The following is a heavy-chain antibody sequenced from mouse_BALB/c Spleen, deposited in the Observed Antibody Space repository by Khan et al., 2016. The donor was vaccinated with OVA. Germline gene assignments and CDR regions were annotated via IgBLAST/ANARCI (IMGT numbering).Heavy chain of an antibody. CDR1: GFSLTDYG. CDR3: AINYYGGSFYMDY. D-gene: IGHD1-1*01. CDR2: IWGDGST. V-gene: IGHV2-6-7*01. Sequence: QVQLKESGPGLVAPSQSLSITCTVSGFSLTDYGVNWVRQPPGKGLEWLGMIWGDGSTDHNSALKSRLSISKDNSKSQVFLIMNSLQTDDTANYYCAINYYGGSFYMDYWGQGTTLTVSS. J-gene: IGHJ2*01.